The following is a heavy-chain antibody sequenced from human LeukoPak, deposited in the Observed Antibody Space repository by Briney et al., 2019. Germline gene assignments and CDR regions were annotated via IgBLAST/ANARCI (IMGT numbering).Heavy chain of an antibody. V-gene: IGHV4-59*08. D-gene: IGHD3-22*01. CDR1: GGSISSYY. J-gene: IGHJ3*02. Sequence: SETLSLTCTVSGGSISSYYWSWIRQPPGKGLEWIGYIYYSGSTNYNPSLKSRVTISVDTSKNQFSLKLSSVTAADTAVYYRARHGLALFYDSSGYGRDAFDIWGQGTMVTVSS. CDR3: ARHGLALFYDSSGYGRDAFDI. CDR2: IYYSGST.